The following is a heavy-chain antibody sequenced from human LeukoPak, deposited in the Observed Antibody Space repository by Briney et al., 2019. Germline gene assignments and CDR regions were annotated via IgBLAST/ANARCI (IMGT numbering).Heavy chain of an antibody. Sequence: PGGSLRLSCAASGFTFSNNLMHWVRQGPGKGLVWVSHINSGGNTIRYADSVKGRFTISRDNAKNSLYLHMNSLRDEDTAVYYCARDSPPRPRSKKEYPIGDYWGQGTLVTVSS. CDR3: ARDSPPRPRSKKEYPIGDY. CDR1: GFTFSNNL. D-gene: IGHD2-2*01. J-gene: IGHJ4*02. V-gene: IGHV3-74*01. CDR2: INSGGNTI.